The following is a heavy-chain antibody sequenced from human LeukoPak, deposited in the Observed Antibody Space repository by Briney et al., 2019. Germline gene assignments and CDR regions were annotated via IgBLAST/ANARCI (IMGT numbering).Heavy chain of an antibody. D-gene: IGHD3-10*01. Sequence: SVKVSCKASGGTFSSYAISWVRQAPGQGLEWMGRIIPILGIANYAQKFQGRVTITADESTSTAYMELSSLRSEDTAVYYCAREVQVGGWFDPWGQGTLVTVSS. J-gene: IGHJ5*02. CDR2: IIPILGIA. V-gene: IGHV1-69*04. CDR1: GGTFSSYA. CDR3: AREVQVGGWFDP.